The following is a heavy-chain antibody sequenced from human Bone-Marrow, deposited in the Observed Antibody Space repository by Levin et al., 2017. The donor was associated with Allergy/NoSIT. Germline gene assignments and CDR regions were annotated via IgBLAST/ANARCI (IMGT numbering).Heavy chain of an antibody. J-gene: IGHJ6*02. V-gene: IGHV4-34*01. CDR3: ARLPFYYYYGMDV. Sequence: SETLSLTCAVYGGSFSGYYWSWIRQPPGKGLEWIGEINHSGSTNYNPSLKSRVTISVDTSKNQFSLKLSSVTAADTAVYYCARLPFYYYYGMDVWGQGTTVTVSS. CDR2: INHSGST. CDR1: GGSFSGYY.